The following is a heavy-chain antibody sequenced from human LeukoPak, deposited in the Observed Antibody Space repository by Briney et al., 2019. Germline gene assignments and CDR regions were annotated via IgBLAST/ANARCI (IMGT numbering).Heavy chain of an antibody. CDR1: GGSVSSGTYY. Sequence: PSQTLSLTCTVSGGSVSSGTYYWTWIRQPAGKGLEWIGRIYTSGSTNFDPSLKSRVSISLDTSQNQFSLKLSSVTAADTAVYYCASSGYSYGYYYFDYWGQGTLVTVSS. D-gene: IGHD5-18*01. CDR2: IYTSGST. CDR3: ASSGYSYGYYYFDY. J-gene: IGHJ4*02. V-gene: IGHV4-61*02.